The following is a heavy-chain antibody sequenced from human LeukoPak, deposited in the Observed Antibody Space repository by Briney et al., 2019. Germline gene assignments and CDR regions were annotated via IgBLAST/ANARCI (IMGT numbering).Heavy chain of an antibody. CDR3: ATWGNPIVVVPAARQSYYYYYMDV. V-gene: IGHV1-69*13. Sequence: ASVKVSCKASGGTFSSYAISWVRQAPGQGLEWMGGIIPIFGTANYAQKFQGRVTITADESTSTAYMELSSLRSEDTAVYYCATWGNPIVVVPAARQSYYYYYMDVWGKGTTVTISS. D-gene: IGHD2-2*01. J-gene: IGHJ6*03. CDR2: IIPIFGTA. CDR1: GGTFSSYA.